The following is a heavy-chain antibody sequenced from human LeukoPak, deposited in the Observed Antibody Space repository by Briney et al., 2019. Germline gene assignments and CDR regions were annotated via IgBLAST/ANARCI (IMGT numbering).Heavy chain of an antibody. CDR1: GGSISSYY. V-gene: IGHV4-59*01. Sequence: SETLCLTCTVSGGSISSYYWSWIRQPPGKGLEWIGYIYYTGSTNFNPSLKSRVTMSLDTSKNQFSLKLNSVTAADTAVYYCATGRAAAGSLGYWGQGPLVTVSS. D-gene: IGHD6-25*01. CDR3: ATGRAAAGSLGY. J-gene: IGHJ4*02. CDR2: IYYTGST.